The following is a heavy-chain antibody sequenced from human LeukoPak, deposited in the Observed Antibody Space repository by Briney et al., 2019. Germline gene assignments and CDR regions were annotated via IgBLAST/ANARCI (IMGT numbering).Heavy chain of an antibody. CDR2: ISAYNGNT. V-gene: IGHV1-18*01. CDR3: ARDRGACFGEIGALEI. J-gene: IGHJ3*02. CDR1: GYTFTSYG. D-gene: IGHD3-10*01. Sequence: ASVKVSCKASGYTFTSYGISWVRQPPGQGLAWVGWISAYNGNTNYAQKLQGRVTMTTDTSTSTAYLELRGLRADDTAVYYCARDRGACFGEIGALEIWGQGTMVTVSS.